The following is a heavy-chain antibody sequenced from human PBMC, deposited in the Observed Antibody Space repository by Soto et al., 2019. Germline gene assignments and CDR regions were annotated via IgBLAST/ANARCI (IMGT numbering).Heavy chain of an antibody. Sequence: SETLSLTCTVSGGSISSGGYYWSWIRQHPGKGLEWIGYIYYSGSTYYNPSLKSRVTISVDTSKNQFSLKLSSVTAADTAVYYCARACYYDILTGYPVDWFDPWGQGTLVTVSS. CDR1: GGSISSGGYY. J-gene: IGHJ5*02. D-gene: IGHD3-9*01. CDR2: IYYSGST. V-gene: IGHV4-31*03. CDR3: ARACYYDILTGYPVDWFDP.